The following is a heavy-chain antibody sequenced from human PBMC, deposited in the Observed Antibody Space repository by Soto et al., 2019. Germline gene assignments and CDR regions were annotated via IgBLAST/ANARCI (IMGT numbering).Heavy chain of an antibody. CDR2: IYYSGST. Sequence: SETLSLTCTVSGGSISSGDYYWSWIRQPPGKGLEWIGYIYYSGSTYYNPSLKSRVTISVDTSKNQFSLKLSSVTAADTAVYYCAREAGVQLWLQGTKYYFDYWGQGTLITVSS. V-gene: IGHV4-30-4*01. J-gene: IGHJ4*02. CDR3: AREAGVQLWLQGTKYYFDY. CDR1: GGSISSGDYY. D-gene: IGHD5-18*01.